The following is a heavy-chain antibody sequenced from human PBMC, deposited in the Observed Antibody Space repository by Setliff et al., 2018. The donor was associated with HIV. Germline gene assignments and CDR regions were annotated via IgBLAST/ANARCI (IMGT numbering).Heavy chain of an antibody. D-gene: IGHD3-22*01. CDR1: GFIFRNYN. CDR2: LSSDGRYI. Sequence: RLSCAASGFIFRNYNMNWVRQAPGKGLEWVSSLSSDGRYIYYADSVRGRFTISRDDAKNSLYLQMYSLRAEDTAIYYCARDRASSGYYSHFDYWGQGSLVTVSS. V-gene: IGHV3-21*01. CDR3: ARDRASSGYYSHFDY. J-gene: IGHJ4*02.